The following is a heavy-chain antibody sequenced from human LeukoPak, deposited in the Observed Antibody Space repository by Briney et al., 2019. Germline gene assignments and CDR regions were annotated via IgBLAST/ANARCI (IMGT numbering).Heavy chain of an antibody. J-gene: IGHJ6*04. V-gene: IGHV1-2*02. CDR1: GYTFTGYY. D-gene: IGHD6-19*01. CDR3: ARGYSSGWYMDV. Sequence: ASVKVSCKASGYTFTGYYMHWVRQAPGQGVEWMGWINPNSGGTNYAQKFQGRVTMTRDTSISTAYMELSRLRSDDTAVYYCARGYSSGWYMDVWGKGTTVTVSS. CDR2: INPNSGGT.